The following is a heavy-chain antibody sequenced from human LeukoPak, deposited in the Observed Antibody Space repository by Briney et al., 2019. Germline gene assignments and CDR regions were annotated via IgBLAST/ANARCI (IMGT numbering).Heavy chain of an antibody. CDR3: ATSDSYHWLLEY. CDR1: GINANDYY. Sequence: GASLRLSCEVSGINANDYYISWVRQAPGKGLEWVSLIFRGNKHYRDSVGGRFIISRDVVTSSVSTVHLQMNSLRAEDTAVYFCATSDSYHWLLEYWGQGTLVTVSS. J-gene: IGHJ4*02. CDR2: IFRGNK. D-gene: IGHD6-19*01. V-gene: IGHV3-53*01.